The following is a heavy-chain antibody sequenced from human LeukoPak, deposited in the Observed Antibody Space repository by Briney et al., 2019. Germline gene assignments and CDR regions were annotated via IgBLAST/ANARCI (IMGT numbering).Heavy chain of an antibody. CDR2: ISSSGSTI. V-gene: IGHV3-11*04. CDR3: ARDRGYYDSSGLGY. Sequence: NPGGSLRLSCAASGFTFSDYYMSWIRQAPGKGLEWVSYISSSGSTIYYADSVKGRFTISRDNSKNTLYLQMNSLRAEDTAVYYCARDRGYYDSSGLGYWGQGTLVTVSS. CDR1: GFTFSDYY. J-gene: IGHJ4*02. D-gene: IGHD3-22*01.